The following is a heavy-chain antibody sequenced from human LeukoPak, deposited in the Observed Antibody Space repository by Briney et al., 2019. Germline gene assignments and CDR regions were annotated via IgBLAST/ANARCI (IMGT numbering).Heavy chain of an antibody. CDR2: ISYDGSNK. J-gene: IGHJ3*02. V-gene: IGHV3-30*18. CDR1: GFSFSTFV. D-gene: IGHD1-26*01. Sequence: PGSSLRLSCAASGFSFSTFVMHWVRQAPGKGLEWVAVISYDGSNKYYADSVKGRFTISRDNSKNTLYLQMNSLRAEDTAVYYCAKLPVIVGATTSNAFDIWGQGTMVTVSS. CDR3: AKLPVIVGATTSNAFDI.